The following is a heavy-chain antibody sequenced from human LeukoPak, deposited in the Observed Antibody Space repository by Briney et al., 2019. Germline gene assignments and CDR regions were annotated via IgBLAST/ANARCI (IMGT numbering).Heavy chain of an antibody. J-gene: IGHJ6*02. CDR1: GGSISSGDYY. CDR2: VYYSGST. D-gene: IGHD2-15*01. CDR3: ARDSICSGGSCYSGYYYYGMDV. V-gene: IGHV4-30-4*01. Sequence: SETLSLTCTVSGGSISSGDYYWSWIRQPPGKGLEWIGYVYYSGSTYYNPSLKSRVTISVDTSKNQFSLKLSSVTAADTAVYYCARDSICSGGSCYSGYYYYGMDVWGQGTTVTVPS.